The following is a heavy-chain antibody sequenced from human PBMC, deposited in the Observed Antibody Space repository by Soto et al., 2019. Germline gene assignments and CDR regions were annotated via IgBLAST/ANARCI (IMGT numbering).Heavy chain of an antibody. CDR2: ISSRSSYI. CDR1: GFTFRIYS. V-gene: IGHV3-21*06. J-gene: IGHJ3*02. CDR3: ARGARDTTMIPHDI. Sequence: EVQLVESGGGLVKPGGSLRLSCAASGFTFRIYSMNWVRQAPGKGLEWVSSISSRSSYIYYADSVKGRFTISRDNAKNSLYLQMNTLRVEDTAVYYCARGARDTTMIPHDIWGQGTMVTVSS. D-gene: IGHD5-18*01.